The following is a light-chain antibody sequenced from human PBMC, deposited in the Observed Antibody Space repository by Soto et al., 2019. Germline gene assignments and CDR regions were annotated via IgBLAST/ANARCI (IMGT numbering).Light chain of an antibody. V-gene: IGLV4-69*01. CDR2: LNSDGSH. Sequence: QLVLTQSPSASASLGASVKLTCTLSSGHSTYAIAWHQQQPEKGPRYLMKLNSDGSHTKGDGIPDRFSGSSSGSERYLSISSLQSEDETDYYCQTWDTGIVAFGGGTKLTVL. CDR1: SGHSTYA. J-gene: IGLJ2*01. CDR3: QTWDTGIVA.